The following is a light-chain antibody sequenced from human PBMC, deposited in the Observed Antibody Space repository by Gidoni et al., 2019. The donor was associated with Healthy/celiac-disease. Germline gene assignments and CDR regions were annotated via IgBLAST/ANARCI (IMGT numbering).Light chain of an antibody. V-gene: IGKV1-5*03. CDR2: KAS. Sequence: DIQMTQSPSTLSASVGDRVTITCRASQSISSWLAWYQQKPGKAPKLLIYKASSLESGVPSRFSGSGSGTEFTRTSSSLQPEDFATYDCEQYNSYSAFGQGTKLEIK. CDR3: EQYNSYSA. J-gene: IGKJ2*01. CDR1: QSISSW.